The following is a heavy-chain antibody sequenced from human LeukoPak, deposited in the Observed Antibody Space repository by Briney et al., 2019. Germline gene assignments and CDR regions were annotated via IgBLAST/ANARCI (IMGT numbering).Heavy chain of an antibody. CDR3: AKEIESGVVKD. CDR1: GFTFDDYA. CDR2: ISWNSAGI. J-gene: IGHJ4*02. D-gene: IGHD3-3*01. Sequence: GRSLRLSCAASGFTFDDYAMHWVRQAPGKGLEWVSGISWNSAGIGYADSVKGRFTISRDNAKNSLYLQMNSLRAEDTAVYYCAKEIESGVVKDWGQGTLVTVSS. V-gene: IGHV3-9*01.